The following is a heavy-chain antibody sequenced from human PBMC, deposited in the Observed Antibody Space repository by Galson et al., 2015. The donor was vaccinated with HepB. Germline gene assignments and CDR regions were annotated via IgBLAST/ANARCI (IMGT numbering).Heavy chain of an antibody. Sequence: LRLSCAASGFPFSSYWMSWVRQAPGKGLEWVANIKQDGSEKYYVDSVKGRFTISRDNAKNSLYLQMNSLRAEDTAVYYCARDWGGMDVWGQGTTVTVSS. CDR3: ARDWGGMDV. V-gene: IGHV3-7*03. CDR2: IKQDGSEK. CDR1: GFPFSSYW. D-gene: IGHD3-16*01. J-gene: IGHJ6*02.